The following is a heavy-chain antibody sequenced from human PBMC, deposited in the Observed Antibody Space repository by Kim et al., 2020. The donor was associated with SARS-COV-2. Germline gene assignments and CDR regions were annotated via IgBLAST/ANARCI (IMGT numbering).Heavy chain of an antibody. CDR2: ISGSGGST. Sequence: GGSLRLSCAASGFTFSSYAMSWVRQAPGKGLGWVSAISGSGGSTYYADSVKGRFTISRDNSKNTLYLQMNSLRAEDTAVYYCAKERIAAAGYYYYYGTDACGPGTTVTVSS. CDR3: AKERIAAAGYYYYYGTDA. CDR1: GFTFSSYA. V-gene: IGHV3-23*01. J-gene: IGHJ6*02. D-gene: IGHD6-13*01.